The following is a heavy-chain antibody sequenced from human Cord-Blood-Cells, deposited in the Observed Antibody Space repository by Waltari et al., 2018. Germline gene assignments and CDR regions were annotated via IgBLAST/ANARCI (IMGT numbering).Heavy chain of an antibody. CDR3: ARVPPGSGGDCRFDY. Sequence: QGQPVQSGAEVKKPGASVKVSCKASGFPCTSYDIHWVRQAPGQGLEWMGWMNPNSGNTSYAQKFQGRVTMTRNTSISTAYMELSSLRSEDTAVYYCARVPPGSGGDCRFDYWGQGTLVTVSS. CDR1: GFPCTSYD. J-gene: IGHJ4*02. CDR2: MNPNSGNT. D-gene: IGHD2-21*01. V-gene: IGHV1-8*01.